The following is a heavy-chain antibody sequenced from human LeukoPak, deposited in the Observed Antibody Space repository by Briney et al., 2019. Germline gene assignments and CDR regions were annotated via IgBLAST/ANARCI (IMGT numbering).Heavy chain of an antibody. CDR3: ARHAEYNSGWHFYLDH. D-gene: IGHD6-19*01. CDR2: VHNVGST. V-gene: IGHV4-39*01. J-gene: IGHJ4*02. Sequence: SETLSLTCTVSGVSTTNGIYYWAWIRQSPGKGLEWIGSVHNVGSTYYNLSLRSRVNMSIDTSKNQFSLRLNSVTAADTAVYYCARHAEYNSGWHFYLDHWGQGILVTVSS. CDR1: GVSTTNGIYY.